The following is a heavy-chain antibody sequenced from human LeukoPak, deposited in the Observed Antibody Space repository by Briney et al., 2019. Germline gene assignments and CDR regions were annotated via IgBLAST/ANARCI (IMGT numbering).Heavy chain of an antibody. Sequence: SETLSLTCTVSGGSISSSSYYWGWIRQPPGKGLEWIGSIYYSGSTYYNPSLKSRVTISVDTSKNQFSLKLSSVTAADTAVYYCARQLGSGWYRASLGYFDLWGRGTLVTVSS. D-gene: IGHD6-19*01. CDR1: GGSISSSSYY. J-gene: IGHJ2*01. V-gene: IGHV4-39*01. CDR3: ARQLGSGWYRASLGYFDL. CDR2: IYYSGST.